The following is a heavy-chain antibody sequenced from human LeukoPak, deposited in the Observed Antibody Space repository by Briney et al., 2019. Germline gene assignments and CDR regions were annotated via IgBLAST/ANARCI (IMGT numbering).Heavy chain of an antibody. CDR3: ARHVRSGGYGVDAFEI. J-gene: IGHJ3*02. D-gene: IGHD2-15*01. CDR2: IYPGDSDT. CDR1: GYSFTSYW. Sequence: GESLKISCKGSGYSFTSYWIGWVRQMPGKGLEWMGIIYPGDSDTRYSPSFQGQVTISADKSISTPYLQWSSLRASDTAMYYFARHVRSGGYGVDAFEICGERAMVTVSS. V-gene: IGHV5-51*01.